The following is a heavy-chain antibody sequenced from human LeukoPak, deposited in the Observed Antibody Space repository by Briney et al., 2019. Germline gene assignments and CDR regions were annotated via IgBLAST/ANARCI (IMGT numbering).Heavy chain of an antibody. D-gene: IGHD3-22*01. CDR1: GASISSYY. CDR3: ARVHDTSGYYYMLDY. CDR2: IYYSGST. Sequence: SETLSLTCTVSGASISSYYWSWIRQPPGKGLEWIGYIYYSGSTNYNPSLKSRVTISGDTSKNQFSLKLSSVTAADTAVYYCARVHDTSGYYYMLDYWGQGTLVTVSS. V-gene: IGHV4-59*01. J-gene: IGHJ4*02.